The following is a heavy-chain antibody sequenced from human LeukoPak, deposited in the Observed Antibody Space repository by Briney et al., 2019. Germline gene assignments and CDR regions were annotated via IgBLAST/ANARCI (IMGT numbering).Heavy chain of an antibody. CDR1: GFTFSSYS. D-gene: IGHD3-22*01. CDR2: INRPPDST. CDR3: ARDYYDSSSYYFPGDY. Sequence: GGSLRLSCAASGFTFSSYSMAWVRQAPGKGLEWVSGINRPPDSTFAADSVKGRFTISRDNSKNTLYLQMNSLRVEDTAVYYCARDYYDSSSYYFPGDYWGQGTLVTVSS. J-gene: IGHJ4*02. V-gene: IGHV3-23*01.